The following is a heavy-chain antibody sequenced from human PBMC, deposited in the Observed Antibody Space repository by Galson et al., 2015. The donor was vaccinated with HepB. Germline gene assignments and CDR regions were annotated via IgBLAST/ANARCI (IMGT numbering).Heavy chain of an antibody. CDR2: ISGHNGNT. D-gene: IGHD6-13*01. V-gene: IGHV1-18*01. CDR3: ARDGVQYSSTWNAFDY. J-gene: IGHJ4*02. Sequence: SVKVSCKASGYTFTSYGISWVRQAPGQGLEWMGWISGHNGNTNYAQKLQGRVTMTTDTSTNTGYMELRSLRSDDTAVYYCARDGVQYSSTWNAFDYWDQGTLVTISS. CDR1: GYTFTSYG.